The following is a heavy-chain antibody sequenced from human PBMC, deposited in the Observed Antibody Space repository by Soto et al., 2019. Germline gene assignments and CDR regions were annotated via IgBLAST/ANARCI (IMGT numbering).Heavy chain of an antibody. J-gene: IGHJ3*02. CDR2: ISHDGNNK. Sequence: QVQLVESGGGVIQPGRSLRLSCAASGFSFSTYAMNWVRQAPGKGLEWVAVISHDGNNKYYADSVKGRFTISRDNSQHTLYLKLNSLRSEDTTVYYCERGGSGAERNTIGGAFDIWGQGTMVTVSS. CDR1: GFSFSTYA. CDR3: ERGGSGAERNTIGGAFDI. V-gene: IGHV3-30-3*01. D-gene: IGHD3-10*01.